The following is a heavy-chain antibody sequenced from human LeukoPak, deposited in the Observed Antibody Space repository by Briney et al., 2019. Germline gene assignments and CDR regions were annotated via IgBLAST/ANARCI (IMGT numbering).Heavy chain of an antibody. Sequence: ASVKVSCKASGYPFTDYFMHWVRQAPGQGLDWMGWINPYTGDTGYAQNFQGRVTMTRDTSIYTAYMELSGLRTDDTAVYYCARASGPSYTIFGVVIPRPNYYYMDVWGKGTTVTVSS. CDR3: ARASGPSYTIFGVVIPRPNYYYMDV. J-gene: IGHJ6*03. V-gene: IGHV1-2*02. D-gene: IGHD3-3*01. CDR2: INPYTGDT. CDR1: GYPFTDYF.